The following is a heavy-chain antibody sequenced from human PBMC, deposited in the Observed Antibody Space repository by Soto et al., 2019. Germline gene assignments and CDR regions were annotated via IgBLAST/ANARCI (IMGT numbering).Heavy chain of an antibody. Sequence: QVHLQESGPGLLKPSETLTLTCTVSGGSLNNRNYYWSWLRQPPGKALEWIGHSYYSGSTSYNPSHISRVIMSIDLSKTQFPLRLTSVTSADTAVNFCSRDPRGGLSARLFDPWGQGAMITVAS. J-gene: IGHJ5*02. CDR3: SRDPRGGLSARLFDP. V-gene: IGHV4-61*01. CDR1: GGSLNNRNYY. D-gene: IGHD5-18*01. CDR2: SYYSGST.